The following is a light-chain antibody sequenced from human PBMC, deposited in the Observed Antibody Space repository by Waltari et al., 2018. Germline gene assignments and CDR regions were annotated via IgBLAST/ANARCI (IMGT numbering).Light chain of an antibody. CDR2: AAS. J-gene: IGKJ4*01. CDR3: LQTYSTPLT. CDR1: QSISGS. V-gene: IGKV1-39*01. Sequence: TQSPSSLSASVGDRVTITCRASQSISGSLNWYQQKPGKAPKLLIYAASSLQMGVPSRFSGSASGTYFTLTISSLQPEDFATYYCLQTYSTPLTFGGGTNVDIK.